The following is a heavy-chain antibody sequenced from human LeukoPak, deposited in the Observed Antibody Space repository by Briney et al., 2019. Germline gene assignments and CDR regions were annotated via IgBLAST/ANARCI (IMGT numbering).Heavy chain of an antibody. J-gene: IGHJ4*02. CDR1: GGSISSSSYY. V-gene: IGHV4-39*01. CDR3: FITIFGVVIDY. CDR2: IYYSGST. D-gene: IGHD3-3*01. Sequence: SETLSLTCTVSGGSISSSSYYWGWIREPPGKGLEWIGSIYYSGSTYYNPSLKSRVTISVDTSKNQFSLKLSSVTAADTAVYYCFITIFGVVIDYWGQGTLVTVSS.